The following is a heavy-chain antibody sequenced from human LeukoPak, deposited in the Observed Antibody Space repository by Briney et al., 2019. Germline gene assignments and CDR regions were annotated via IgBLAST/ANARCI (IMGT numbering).Heavy chain of an antibody. J-gene: IGHJ4*02. CDR1: GDSISTYY. V-gene: IGHV4-59*01. CDR2: IYYRVTS. D-gene: IGHD3-22*01. CDR3: ARVERDNLTSGSLYYFDY. Sequence: PSETLSLTCTVSGDSISTYYWSWIRQPPGKGLEWIGYIYYRVTSDYNPSLKSRVTMSVDMSTRQISLKLSSVTAADTAVYYCARVERDNLTSGSLYYFDYWGQGTLVTVSS.